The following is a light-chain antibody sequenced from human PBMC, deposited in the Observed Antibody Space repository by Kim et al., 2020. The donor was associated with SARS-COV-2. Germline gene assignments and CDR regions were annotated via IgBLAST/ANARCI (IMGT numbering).Light chain of an antibody. CDR3: QQSYSTLQWT. CDR2: FAS. Sequence: SVGDRVTITCRASESMSRYLNWYQQKPGKAPKLLIYFASNLQSGVPSRFTGSGSGTDFTLTIGSLQPEDFASYYCQQSYSTLQWTFGQGTKVDIK. J-gene: IGKJ1*01. V-gene: IGKV1-39*01. CDR1: ESMSRY.